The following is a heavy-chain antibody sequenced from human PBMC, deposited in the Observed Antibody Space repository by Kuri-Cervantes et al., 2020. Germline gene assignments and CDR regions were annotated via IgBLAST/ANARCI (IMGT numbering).Heavy chain of an antibody. V-gene: IGHV5-51*01. Sequence: GGSLRLSCKGSGYSFISYWIGWVRQMPGKGLEWMGIIYPADSSTKYNPSFQGQVTISVDKSISTAYLQWNSLKASDTAMYYCARLDCGDSTCYSRWAEPDYYYSYFLDVWGKGTTVTVSS. D-gene: IGHD2-15*01. CDR3: ARLDCGDSTCYSRWAEPDYYYSYFLDV. CDR1: GYSFISYW. J-gene: IGHJ6*03. CDR2: IYPADSST.